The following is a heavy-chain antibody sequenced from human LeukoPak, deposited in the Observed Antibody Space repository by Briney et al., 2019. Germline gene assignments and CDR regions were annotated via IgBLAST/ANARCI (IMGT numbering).Heavy chain of an antibody. Sequence: GGSLRLSCTASGFIFSDYAMTWVRQTPGKGPQWVSYISGNGGTTHYADSVEGRFTISRDNAKDTLYLQVNSLRAEDTAVYYCAITVGCRATTDCYSYFHHWGQGTLVTVSS. CDR2: ISGNGGTT. V-gene: IGHV3-23*01. CDR1: GFIFSDYA. CDR3: AITVGCRATTDCYSYFHH. D-gene: IGHD2-21*02. J-gene: IGHJ1*01.